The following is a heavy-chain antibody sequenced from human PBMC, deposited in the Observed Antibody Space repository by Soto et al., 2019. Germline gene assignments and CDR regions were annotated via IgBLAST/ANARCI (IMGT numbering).Heavy chain of an antibody. CDR2: INSDGSST. CDR3: AREGGSGSPDWYFNV. Sequence: GGSLRLSCAASGFTFSSYWMHWVRQAPGKWLVWVSRINSDGSSTSYADSVKGRFTISRDNAKNTLYLQMNSLRAEDTAVYYCAREGGSGSPDWYFNVWGRGTLVTVSS. D-gene: IGHD1-26*01. V-gene: IGHV3-74*01. CDR1: GFTFSSYW. J-gene: IGHJ2*01.